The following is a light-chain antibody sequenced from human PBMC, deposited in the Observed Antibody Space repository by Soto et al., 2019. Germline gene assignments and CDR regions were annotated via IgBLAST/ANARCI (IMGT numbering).Light chain of an antibody. Sequence: IVMTQTPLSLSVTPGQSASISCKSSQSLVYSEGQTYFNWYLQKPGQPPQLLIYGVSNRFSGVPDRFSGSGSGKDFTLKISRVEAEDAGVYFCMHTVAYRSTFGQGTKVDI. CDR1: QSLVYSEGQTY. V-gene: IGKV2D-29*01. J-gene: IGKJ1*01. CDR3: MHTVAYRST. CDR2: GVS.